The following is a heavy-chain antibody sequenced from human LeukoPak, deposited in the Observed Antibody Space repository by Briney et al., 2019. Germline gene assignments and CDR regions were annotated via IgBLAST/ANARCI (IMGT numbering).Heavy chain of an antibody. CDR2: ISSSRWYI. CDR1: GFTLSSNY. CDR3: ARTHGGIEVTGLSDY. Sequence: GGSLRHSRAASGFTLSSNYISWVRQAPRKGRAWVSSISSSRWYIHYPHSPKGRFSHSRDNATNSQYLQMNSLMAEDTAVYYCARTHGGIEVTGLSDYWGQGIRVTVSS. V-gene: IGHV3-21*04. D-gene: IGHD6-19*01. J-gene: IGHJ4*02.